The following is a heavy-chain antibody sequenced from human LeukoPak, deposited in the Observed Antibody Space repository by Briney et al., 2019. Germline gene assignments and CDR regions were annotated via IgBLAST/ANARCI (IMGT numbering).Heavy chain of an antibody. D-gene: IGHD3-22*01. CDR3: ARDQYYFDSSGYYFKY. J-gene: IGHJ4*02. CDR1: GFTFSDYY. CDR2: ISSSGSSSGTSGSII. V-gene: IGHV3-11*04. Sequence: GGSLRLSCAAPGFTFSDYYMSWIRQAPGKGLEWISYISSSGSSSGTSGSIIYYADSVKGRFTISRDNAKNSLYLQMNSLRAEDTAVYYCARDQYYFDSSGYYFKYWGQGTLVTVSS.